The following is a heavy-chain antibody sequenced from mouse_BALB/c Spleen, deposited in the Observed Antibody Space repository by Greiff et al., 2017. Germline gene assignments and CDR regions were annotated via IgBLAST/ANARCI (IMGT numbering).Heavy chain of an antibody. V-gene: IGHV2-9*02. Sequence: VQLQESGPGLVAPSQSLSITCTVSGFSLTSYGVHWVRQPPGKGLEWLGVIWAGGSTNYNSALMSRLSISKDNSKSQVFLKMNSLQTDDTAMYYCASPAYYGNYLYAMDYWGQGTSVTVSS. CDR1: GFSLTSYG. D-gene: IGHD2-10*01. CDR3: ASPAYYGNYLYAMDY. J-gene: IGHJ4*01. CDR2: IWAGGST.